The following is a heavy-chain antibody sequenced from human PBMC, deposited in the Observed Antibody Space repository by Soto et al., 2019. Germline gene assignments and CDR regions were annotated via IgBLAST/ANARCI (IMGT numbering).Heavy chain of an antibody. V-gene: IGHV1-8*01. D-gene: IGHD3-16*01. CDR1: GYTFTSYD. J-gene: IGHJ6*03. Sequence: QVQLVQSGAEVKKPGASVKVSCKASGYTFTSYDINWVRQATGQGLEWMGWMNPNSGNTGYAQKFQGRVSMTRNTSISTAYMELSSLRSEDTAVYYCARSPWDYYYMAVWGKGTTVTVSS. CDR2: MNPNSGNT. CDR3: ARSPWDYYYMAV.